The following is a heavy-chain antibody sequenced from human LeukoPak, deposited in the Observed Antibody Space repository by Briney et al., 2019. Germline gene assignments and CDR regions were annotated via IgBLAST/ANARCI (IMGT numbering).Heavy chain of an antibody. D-gene: IGHD3-16*01. CDR3: ARHWGGGYDY. CDR2: FYYSGGT. J-gene: IGHJ4*02. Sequence: SETLSLTCTVSGGSISSSSYYWGWIRQPPGRGLEWIGSFYYSGGTYCNPSLKSRVTISVDTSKNQFSLKLSSVTAADTAVYYCARHWGGGYDYWGQGTLVTVSS. CDR1: GGSISSSSYY. V-gene: IGHV4-39*01.